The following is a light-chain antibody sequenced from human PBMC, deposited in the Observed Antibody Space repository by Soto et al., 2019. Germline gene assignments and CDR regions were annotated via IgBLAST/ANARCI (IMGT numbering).Light chain of an antibody. Sequence: SYELTQPPSVSVAPGQTARMTCAGNNIGSKHVHWYQQKPGQAPTLVVYDDRSRPSGIPERLSGSNSANTATLTISRVEAEDEADYYCQVWDSRSDHVIFGGGTKLTVL. J-gene: IGLJ2*01. CDR2: DDR. CDR1: NIGSKH. V-gene: IGLV3-21*02. CDR3: QVWDSRSDHVI.